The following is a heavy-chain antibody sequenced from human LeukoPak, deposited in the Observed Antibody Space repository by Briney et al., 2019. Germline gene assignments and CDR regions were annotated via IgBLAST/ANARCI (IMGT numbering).Heavy chain of an antibody. CDR3: ARLYGNYQNYFDY. V-gene: IGHV4-59*12. Sequence: SETLSLTCTVSGGSISTYYWNWIRQPPGKGLEWIGYVYYSGSTNYNPSLRSRVTISIDTSKSQFSLKLRSVTAADTAVYYCARLYGNYQNYFDYWGQGTLVTVSS. J-gene: IGHJ4*02. CDR2: VYYSGST. CDR1: GGSISTYY. D-gene: IGHD1-7*01.